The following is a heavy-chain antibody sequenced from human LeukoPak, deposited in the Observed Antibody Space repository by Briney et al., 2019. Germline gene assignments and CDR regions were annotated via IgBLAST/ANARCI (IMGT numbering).Heavy chain of an antibody. CDR1: GGSISSYY. J-gene: IGHJ4*02. D-gene: IGHD6-13*01. V-gene: IGHV4-4*07. CDR3: ARERTIAAAATFDY. Sequence: SETLSLTCTVSGGSISSYYWSWIRQPAGKGLEWIGRIYTSGSTNYNPSLKSRVTMSVDTSKNQFSLKLSSVTAADTAVYYCARERTIAAAATFDYWGQGTLVTVSS. CDR2: IYTSGST.